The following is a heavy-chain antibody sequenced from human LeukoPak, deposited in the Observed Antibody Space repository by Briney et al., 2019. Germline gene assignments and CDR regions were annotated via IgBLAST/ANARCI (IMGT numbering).Heavy chain of an antibody. J-gene: IGHJ4*02. CDR2: INSDGINT. CDR3: ARDYGGSSPFDY. D-gene: IGHD4-23*01. CDR1: GFTFSNYW. Sequence: PGGSLRHSCAASGFTFSNYWMHWVREAPGKGLVWVSRINSDGINTSYADSVKGRFTISRDNAKNSLYLQMNSLRAEDTAVYYCARDYGGSSPFDYWGQGTLVTVSS. V-gene: IGHV3-74*01.